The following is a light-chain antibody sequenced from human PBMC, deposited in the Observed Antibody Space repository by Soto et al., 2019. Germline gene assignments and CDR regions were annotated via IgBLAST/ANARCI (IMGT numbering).Light chain of an antibody. J-gene: IGLJ1*01. CDR3: AAWDDSLSGRV. Sequence: VLTQPPSAPGTPGQRVTISCSGSSSNIGSNYVYWYQQLPGTAPKLLIYRNNQRPSGVPDRFSGSKSGTSASLAISGLRSEDEADYYCAAWDDSLSGRVFGTGTKVTVL. CDR1: SSNIGSNY. V-gene: IGLV1-47*01. CDR2: RNN.